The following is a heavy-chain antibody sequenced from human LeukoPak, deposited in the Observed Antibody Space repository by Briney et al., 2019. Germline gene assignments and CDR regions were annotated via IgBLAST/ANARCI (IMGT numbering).Heavy chain of an antibody. V-gene: IGHV4-34*01. Sequence: PSETLSLTCAVYGGSFSGYYWSWIRQPPGKGLEWIGEINHSGSTNYNPSLKSRVTISVDTSKNQFSLKLSSVTAADTAVYYCARGGYYYGSGSYYKEGWFDPWGQGTLDTVSS. CDR3: ARGGYYYGSGSYYKEGWFDP. D-gene: IGHD3-10*01. CDR1: GGSFSGYY. J-gene: IGHJ5*02. CDR2: INHSGST.